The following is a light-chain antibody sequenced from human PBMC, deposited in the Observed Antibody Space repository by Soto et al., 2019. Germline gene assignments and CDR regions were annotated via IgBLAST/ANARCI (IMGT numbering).Light chain of an antibody. CDR1: QSISTW. J-gene: IGKJ4*01. CDR3: QQYNTYPLT. Sequence: DIQMTQSPSTLSASVGDRVTITCRASQSISTWLAGYQQKPGKAPKLLIYKASSLESGVPSRLSGSGSGTEFTPTPSSPKPGDFAPYYCQQYNTYPLTFGGGTTVEIK. V-gene: IGKV1-5*03. CDR2: KAS.